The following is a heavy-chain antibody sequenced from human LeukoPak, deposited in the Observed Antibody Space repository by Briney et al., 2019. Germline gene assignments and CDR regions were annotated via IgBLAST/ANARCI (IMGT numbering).Heavy chain of an antibody. D-gene: IGHD3-10*01. CDR2: IYSSGST. CDR3: ARSDGYGLVGI. CDR1: GVSISSGSNY. V-gene: IGHV4-39*07. Sequence: SDTLSLTCSVSGVSISSGSNYWGWIRPPPGKTLEWIGSIYSSGSTYYNPSLKSRVIILIDTAKNHFSLNLRSVTAADTAVYYCARSDGYGLVGIWGQGTMITVSS. J-gene: IGHJ3*02.